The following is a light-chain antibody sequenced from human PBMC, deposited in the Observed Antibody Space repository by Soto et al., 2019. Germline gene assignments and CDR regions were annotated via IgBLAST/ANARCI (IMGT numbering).Light chain of an antibody. CDR3: QQYYSYSET. CDR1: QSISSW. J-gene: IGKJ1*01. V-gene: IGKV1-5*01. Sequence: DIQMTQSPSTLSAFVGDRVTITCRASQSISSWLAWYQQKPGKAPKLLIYDASSLESGVPSRFSGSGSGTEFTHTISSLQPDDFATYYCQQYYSYSETFGQGTKVEIK. CDR2: DAS.